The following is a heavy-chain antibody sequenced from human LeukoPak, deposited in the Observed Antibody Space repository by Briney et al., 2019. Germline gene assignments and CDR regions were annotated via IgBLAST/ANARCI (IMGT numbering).Heavy chain of an antibody. CDR1: GGSISSGGYY. V-gene: IGHV4-31*03. Sequence: SETLSLTCTVSGGSISSGGYYWSWIRQHPGKGLEWIGYIYYSGSTYYNPSLKSRVTISVDTSKNQFSLKLSSVTAADTAVYYCARVRRHYYDSSGYYFPPPDAFDIWGQGTMVTVSS. D-gene: IGHD3-22*01. CDR2: IYYSGST. J-gene: IGHJ3*02. CDR3: ARVRRHYYDSSGYYFPPPDAFDI.